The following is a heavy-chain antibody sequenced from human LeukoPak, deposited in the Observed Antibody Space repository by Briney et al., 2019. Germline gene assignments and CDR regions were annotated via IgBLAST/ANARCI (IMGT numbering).Heavy chain of an antibody. D-gene: IGHD5-12*01. J-gene: IGHJ4*02. CDR1: GGSISSSNW. CDR3: ASRRGYSGYDLPDY. Sequence: SETLSLTCAVSGGSISSSNWWSWVRQPPGKGLEWIGEIYHSGSTNYNPSLKSRVTISVDRSKNQFSLKLSSVTAADTAVYYCASRRGYSGYDLPDYWGQGTLVTVSS. V-gene: IGHV4-4*02. CDR2: IYHSGST.